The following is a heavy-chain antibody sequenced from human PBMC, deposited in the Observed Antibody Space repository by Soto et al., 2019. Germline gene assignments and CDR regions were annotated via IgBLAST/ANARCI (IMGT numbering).Heavy chain of an antibody. J-gene: IGHJ6*02. Sequence: SVKVSCKASGGTFSSYAISWVRQAPGQGLEWMGGIIPIFGTANYAQKFQGRVTITADESTSTAYMELSSLRSEDTAVYYCARVRVDTFYYYYGMDVWGQGTTVTVSS. CDR3: ARVRVDTFYYYYGMDV. V-gene: IGHV1-69*13. D-gene: IGHD5-18*01. CDR2: IIPIFGTA. CDR1: GGTFSSYA.